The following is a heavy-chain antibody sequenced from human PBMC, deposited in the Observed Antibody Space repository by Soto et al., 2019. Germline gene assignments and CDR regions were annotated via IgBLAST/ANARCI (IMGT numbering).Heavy chain of an antibody. CDR3: ARARYANGWYYFDS. CDR1: GFTFTSYA. CDR2: ISGTGGST. D-gene: IGHD6-19*01. Sequence: EVQLLESGGGLVQPGGSLRLSCETSGFTFTSYAMSWVRQAPGGGLEWISGISGTGGSTYYADSVKGRFTISRDNSRNTLYLQLNSVRADATAVYYCARARYANGWYYFDSWGQGTLVPVSS. V-gene: IGHV3-23*01. J-gene: IGHJ4*02.